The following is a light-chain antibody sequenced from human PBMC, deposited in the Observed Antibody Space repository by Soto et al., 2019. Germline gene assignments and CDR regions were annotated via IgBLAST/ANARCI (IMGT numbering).Light chain of an antibody. V-gene: IGKV3-20*01. J-gene: IGKJ2*01. Sequence: IVLTQSPGTLSLSPGERATLSCRASQSVSNNYLAWYQQKPGQAPRLLIYGASSRATGIPDRFGGSGSGTDFTLTISRLEPEDFPVYYCQQYLRSPVTFGQGTKMEIK. CDR1: QSVSNNY. CDR2: GAS. CDR3: QQYLRSPVT.